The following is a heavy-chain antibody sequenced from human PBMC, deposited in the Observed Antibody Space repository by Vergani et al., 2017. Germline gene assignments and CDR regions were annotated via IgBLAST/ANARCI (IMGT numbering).Heavy chain of an antibody. Sequence: QVQLVESGGGLVKPGGALRLSCAASGFTFSDYYMSWIRQAPGKGVEWVSDISSSSSYTNYADSVKGRCTISRYNAKNAKYLPMNRLRAEATAVYCCARERGAYYYDSSGYFDYWGQGTLVTVSS. D-gene: IGHD3-22*01. V-gene: IGHV3-11*05. CDR3: ARERGAYYYDSSGYFDY. CDR2: ISSSSSYT. CDR1: GFTFSDYY. J-gene: IGHJ4*02.